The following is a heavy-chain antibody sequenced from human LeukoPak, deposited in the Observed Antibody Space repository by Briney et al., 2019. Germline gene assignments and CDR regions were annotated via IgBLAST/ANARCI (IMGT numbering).Heavy chain of an antibody. CDR3: AGVSLYYDILTGYHSWFDP. D-gene: IGHD3-9*01. CDR1: GGSISSYY. CDR2: IYYSGST. V-gene: IGHV4-59*01. J-gene: IGHJ5*02. Sequence: SETLSLTCTVSGGSISSYYWSWIRQPPGKGLERIGYIYYSGSTSYNPSLKSRVTISVDTSKNQFSLKLSSVTAADTAVYYCAGVSLYYDILTGYHSWFDPWGQGTLVTVSS.